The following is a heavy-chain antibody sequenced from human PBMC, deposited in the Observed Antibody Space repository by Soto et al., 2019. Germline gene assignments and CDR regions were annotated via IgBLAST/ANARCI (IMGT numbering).Heavy chain of an antibody. CDR1: GFTFSDYG. V-gene: IGHV3-23*01. Sequence: SGFTFSDYGMHWVRQAPGKGLEWVSAISGSGGSTYYADSVKGRFTISRDNSKNTLYLQMNSLRAEDTAVYYCAKSAPPGYYYGMDVWGQGTTVTVSS. CDR3: AKSAPPGYYYGMDV. J-gene: IGHJ6*02. CDR2: ISGSGGST. D-gene: IGHD2-15*01.